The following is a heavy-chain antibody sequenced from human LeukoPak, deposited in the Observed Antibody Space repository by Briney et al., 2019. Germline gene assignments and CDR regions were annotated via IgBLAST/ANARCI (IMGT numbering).Heavy chain of an antibody. Sequence: PGESLRLSCAASGFTFTTYWMTWVRQAPGKGLEWVANVKPDESEKYYGDSVKGRFTISRDNAENSLYLQMHSLRVDDTAVYYCVTHEVTVITRSTFDYWGQGTLLTVSS. CDR2: VKPDESEK. J-gene: IGHJ4*02. CDR3: VTHEVTVITRSTFDY. CDR1: GFTFTTYW. D-gene: IGHD4-23*01. V-gene: IGHV3-7*01.